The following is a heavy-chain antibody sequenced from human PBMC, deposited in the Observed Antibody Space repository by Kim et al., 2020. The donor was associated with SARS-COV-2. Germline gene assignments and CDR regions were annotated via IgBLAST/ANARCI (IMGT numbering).Heavy chain of an antibody. Sequence: GGSLRLSCAASGFTFDDYAMQWVRQAPGKGLEWVSGISCDSGNIGYADSVKGRFTISRDNAKNSLYLQMSSLRAEDTAVYYCAGVGPGYGGGSGHFVDWG. V-gene: IGHV3-9*01. J-gene: IGHJ4*01. CDR2: ISCDSGNI. CDR3: AGVGPGYGGGSGHFVD. CDR1: GFTFDDYA. D-gene: IGHD3-10*01.